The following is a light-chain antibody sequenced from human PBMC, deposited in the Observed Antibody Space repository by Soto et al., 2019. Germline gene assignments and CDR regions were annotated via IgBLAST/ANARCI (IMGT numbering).Light chain of an antibody. CDR2: DAS. J-gene: IGKJ1*01. CDR3: QQYKSYPWT. CDR1: ESLIGW. V-gene: IGKV1-5*01. Sequence: DIRLTQSPSTLSASVGDTVTISCRASESLIGWLAWYQQRPGSAPKLLIYDASSLEGGVPSRFTGDGSGTEFSLTIASLQPDDFGTYYCQQYKSYPWTSGQGTKVDIK.